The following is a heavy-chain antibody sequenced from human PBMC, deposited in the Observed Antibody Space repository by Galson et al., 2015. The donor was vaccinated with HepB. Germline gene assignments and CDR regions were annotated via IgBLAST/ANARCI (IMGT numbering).Heavy chain of an antibody. CDR2: ITGSGSNI. D-gene: IGHD3-9*01. J-gene: IGHJ5*02. Sequence: SLRLSCAASGFTFSDYYMSWIRQAPGKGLEWVSYITGSGSNIYYADSVKGRFTISRDNAKKSLYLQMNSLRAEDTAVYYCARENILSGFSPWFQGTLVTVSS. CDR1: GFTFSDYY. V-gene: IGHV3-11*01. CDR3: ARENILSGFSP.